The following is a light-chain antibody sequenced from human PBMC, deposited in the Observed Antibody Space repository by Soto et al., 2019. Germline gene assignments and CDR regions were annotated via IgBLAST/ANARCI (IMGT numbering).Light chain of an antibody. CDR3: QSYDKSLSASV. CDR1: GTSIGAGYD. Sequence: QSVLTQPPSVSGAPGQRVTISCTGSGTSIGAGYDVHWYQQLPGTAPKLLIYGSTNRPSGVPDRFSGSKSGTSASLAITVLHIEDEADYYCQSYDKSLSASVFGTGTKVTVL. J-gene: IGLJ1*01. V-gene: IGLV1-40*01. CDR2: GST.